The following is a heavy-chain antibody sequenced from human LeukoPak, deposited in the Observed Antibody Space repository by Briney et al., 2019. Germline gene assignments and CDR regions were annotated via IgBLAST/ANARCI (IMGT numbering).Heavy chain of an antibody. CDR1: GYTFTSYG. Sequence: GASVKVSCKASGYTFTSYGISWVRQAPGQGLEWMGWISAYNGNTNYAQKLQGRVTMTTDTSTSTAYMELRSLRSDDTAVYYCARMEEYCSSTSCYDNWFAPWGQGTLVTVSS. V-gene: IGHV1-18*04. J-gene: IGHJ5*02. D-gene: IGHD2-2*01. CDR3: ARMEEYCSSTSCYDNWFAP. CDR2: ISAYNGNT.